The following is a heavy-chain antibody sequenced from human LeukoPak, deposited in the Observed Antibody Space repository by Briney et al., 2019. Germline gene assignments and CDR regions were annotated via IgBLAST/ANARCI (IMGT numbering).Heavy chain of an antibody. Sequence: ASVKVSCKASGYTFTGYYMHWVRQAPGQGLEWMGWINPNSGGTNYAQKFQGRVTMTRDTSISTAYMELSRLRSDDTAVYYCARGWLATIAVAGTDWFDPWGQGTLVTVSS. CDR2: INPNSGGT. J-gene: IGHJ5*02. CDR3: ARGWLATIAVAGTDWFDP. D-gene: IGHD6-19*01. CDR1: GYTFTGYY. V-gene: IGHV1-2*02.